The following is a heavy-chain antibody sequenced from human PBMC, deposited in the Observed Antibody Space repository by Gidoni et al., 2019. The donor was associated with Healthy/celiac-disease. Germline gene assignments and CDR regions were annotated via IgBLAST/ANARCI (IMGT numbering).Heavy chain of an antibody. V-gene: IGHV3-33*01. CDR3: ARDGDSSGWYLGYYFDY. Sequence: QVQLVESGGGVVQPGRSLRLSCAASGCTFSSYGMHWVRQAPGKGLEWVAVIWYDGSNKYYADSVKGRFTISRDNSKNTLYLQMNSLRAEDTAVYYCARDGDSSGWYLGYYFDYWGQGTLVTVSS. CDR1: GCTFSSYG. J-gene: IGHJ4*02. CDR2: IWYDGSNK. D-gene: IGHD6-19*01.